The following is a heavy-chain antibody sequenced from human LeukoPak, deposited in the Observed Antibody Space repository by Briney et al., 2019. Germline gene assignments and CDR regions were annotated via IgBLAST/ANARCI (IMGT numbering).Heavy chain of an antibody. D-gene: IGHD2-21*01. CDR3: ARDHQENQVVQDGWFDP. CDR2: INPSGGST. J-gene: IGHJ5*02. V-gene: IGHV1-46*01. CDR1: GYTFTSYY. Sequence: ASVKVSCKASGYTFTSYYMHWVRQAPGQGLEWMGIINPSGGSTSCAQKFQGRVTMTRDTSTSTAYMDLRNLRSDDTAVYYCARDHQENQVVQDGWFDPWGQGTLVTVSS.